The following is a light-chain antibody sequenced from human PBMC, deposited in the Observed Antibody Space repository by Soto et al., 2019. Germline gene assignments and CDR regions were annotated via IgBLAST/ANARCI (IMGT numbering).Light chain of an antibody. J-gene: IGLJ3*02. CDR1: RLDVGGYNY. Sequence: QSALTQPASVSGSPGQSITISCTGTRLDVGGYNYVSWYQQQPGKAPKLIIYEVTNRPSGVSDRFSGSKSDNTASLTISGLQAEDEADYYCCSYAGSYTWVFGGGTKLTVL. V-gene: IGLV2-14*03. CDR3: CSYAGSYTWV. CDR2: EVT.